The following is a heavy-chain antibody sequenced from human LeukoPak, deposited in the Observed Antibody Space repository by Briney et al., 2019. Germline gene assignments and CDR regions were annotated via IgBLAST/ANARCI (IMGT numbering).Heavy chain of an antibody. CDR3: ARVRRYDSKEMVYYYMDV. V-gene: IGHV3-21*01. D-gene: IGHD3-22*01. Sequence: GGSLRLSCAASGFTFTTYNMNWVRQAPGKRLEWVSSITSSSSYTFYADSVKGRFTISRDNAKNSLYLQMNSLRADDTAMYYCARVRRYDSKEMVYYYMDVWGKGTTVTVSS. J-gene: IGHJ6*03. CDR1: GFTFTTYN. CDR2: ITSSSSYT.